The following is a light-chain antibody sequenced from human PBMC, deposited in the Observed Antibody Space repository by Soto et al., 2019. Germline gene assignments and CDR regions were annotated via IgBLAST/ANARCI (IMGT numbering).Light chain of an antibody. CDR2: NVN. Sequence: QSALTQPRSVSGSPGQSVTFSCTGTSSDVGGYIYVSWYQQHPGKAPKLLIYNVNKRPSGVPDRFSGSKSGNTASPTLSGIQAEDEADYFCCSYAGGYTWVFGGGTKVTVL. J-gene: IGLJ3*02. V-gene: IGLV2-11*01. CDR3: CSYAGGYTWV. CDR1: SSDVGGYIY.